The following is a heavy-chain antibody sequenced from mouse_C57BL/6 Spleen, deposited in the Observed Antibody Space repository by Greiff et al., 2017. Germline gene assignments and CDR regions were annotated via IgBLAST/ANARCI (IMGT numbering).Heavy chain of an antibody. J-gene: IGHJ3*01. CDR3: ERGGYYSNVDWFAY. CDR2: INPNYGTT. D-gene: IGHD2-5*01. Sequence: EVQLVESGPELVKPGASVKISCKASGYSFTDYNMNWVKQSNGKSLEWIGVINPNYGTTSYNQKFKGKATLTVDQSSSTAYMQVNSLTSEDSAVYYCERGGYYSNVDWFAYWGQGTLVTVSA. V-gene: IGHV1-39*01. CDR1: GYSFTDYN.